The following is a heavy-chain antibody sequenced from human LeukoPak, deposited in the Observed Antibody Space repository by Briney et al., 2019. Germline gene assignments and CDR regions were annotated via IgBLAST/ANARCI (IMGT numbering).Heavy chain of an antibody. CDR1: GFTFSSYG. CDR2: ISYDGSNK. CDR3: AHGSGLIDY. V-gene: IGHV3-30*03. D-gene: IGHD3-22*01. Sequence: GGSLRLSCAVSGFTFSSYGMHWVRQAPGKGLEWVAVISYDGSNKYYADSVKGRFTISRDNSKNTLYLQMNSLRAEDTAVYYCAHGSGLIDYWGQGTLVTVSS. J-gene: IGHJ4*02.